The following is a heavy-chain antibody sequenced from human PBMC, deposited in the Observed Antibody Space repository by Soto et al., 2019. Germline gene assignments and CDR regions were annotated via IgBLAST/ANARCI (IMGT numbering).Heavy chain of an antibody. Sequence: ASVKVSCKASGYTFTGYYLHWVRQAPGQGPEWVGKIDPDSGDADQSQKFQGRVTLTRDTAIDTAYMELTRLTLDDTAIYYCARGPLEWGQGTLVTVSS. CDR1: GYTFTGYY. CDR2: IDPDSGDA. J-gene: IGHJ4*02. V-gene: IGHV1-2*02. CDR3: ARGPLE.